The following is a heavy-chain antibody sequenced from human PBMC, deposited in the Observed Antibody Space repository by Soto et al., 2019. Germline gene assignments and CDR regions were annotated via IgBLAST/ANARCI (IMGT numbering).Heavy chain of an antibody. J-gene: IGHJ3*02. CDR1: GGSISSGVYY. D-gene: IGHD3-10*01. CDR2: IYYSGST. CDR3: ARSERRFGDPDDAFDI. Sequence: SETLSLTCTVSGGSISSGVYYWSWIRQHPGKGLEWIGYIYYSGSTYYNPSLKSRVTISVDTSKNQFSLKLSSVTAADTAVYYCARSERRFGDPDDAFDIWGQGTMVTVSS. V-gene: IGHV4-31*03.